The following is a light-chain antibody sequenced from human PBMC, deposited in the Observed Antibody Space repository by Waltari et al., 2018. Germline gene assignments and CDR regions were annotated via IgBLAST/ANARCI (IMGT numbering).Light chain of an antibody. CDR1: SSNIGDNY. V-gene: IGLV1-47*01. J-gene: IGLJ3*02. CDR3: ATWDDSLSGWV. Sequence: QSVLTQLPSASGPPGQGVTISCSGSSSNIGDNYVYWYQQFPGTSPKLLIHRNNQRPSGVPDRFSGSKSGTSAFLVISGLRSEDEADYHCATWDDSLSGWVFGGGTKVTVL. CDR2: RNN.